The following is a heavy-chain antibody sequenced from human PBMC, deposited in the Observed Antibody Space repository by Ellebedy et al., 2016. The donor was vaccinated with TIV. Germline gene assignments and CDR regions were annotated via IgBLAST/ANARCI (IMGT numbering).Heavy chain of an antibody. J-gene: IGHJ4*02. Sequence: GGSLRLSXAASGFTFSSYSLNWVRQAPGKGLEWVSSISSSSSYTYYADSVKGRFTISRDNAKNSLYLQMNSLRAEDTAVYYCAGRGYCGGDWSPCWGQGTLVTVSS. D-gene: IGHD2-21*02. CDR1: GFTFSSYS. CDR3: AGRGYCGGDWSPC. V-gene: IGHV3-21*01. CDR2: ISSSSSYT.